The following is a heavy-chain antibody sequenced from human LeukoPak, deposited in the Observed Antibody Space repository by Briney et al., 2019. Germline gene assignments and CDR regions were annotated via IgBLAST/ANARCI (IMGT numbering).Heavy chain of an antibody. Sequence: GGSLRLSCEASGFTFSSYWMHWVRQIPGKGLMWVSRIESNGLTLYADSVRDRFTISRDNGKNTIYLQMNSLRVDDTAIYYCAKAAAYFYGSVTYDWFESWGQGTLVTVSS. CDR2: IESNGLT. D-gene: IGHD3-10*01. CDR3: AKAAAYFYGSVTYDWFES. V-gene: IGHV3-74*01. J-gene: IGHJ5*01. CDR1: GFTFSSYW.